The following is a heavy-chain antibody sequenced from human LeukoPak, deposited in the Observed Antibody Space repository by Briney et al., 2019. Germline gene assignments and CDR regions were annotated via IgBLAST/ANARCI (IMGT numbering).Heavy chain of an antibody. D-gene: IGHD5-18*01. CDR3: ARVDTAMVYAFDI. Sequence: SETLSLTCSVSGYSISSAYYWGWIRQPPGKGLEWIGSIYRGGSTYYNPSLKSRVTISIDTSKNQFSLKLSSVTAADTAVYYCARVDTAMVYAFDIWGQGTMVTVSS. CDR2: IYRGGST. V-gene: IGHV4-38-2*02. CDR1: GYSISSAYY. J-gene: IGHJ3*02.